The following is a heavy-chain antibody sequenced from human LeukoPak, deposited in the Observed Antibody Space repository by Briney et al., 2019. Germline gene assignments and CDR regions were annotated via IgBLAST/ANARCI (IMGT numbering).Heavy chain of an antibody. Sequence: HSETLSLTCTVSGGYISSYYWSWIRQPPGKGLEWIGYIYNSGSTNYNPSLKSRVTISVDTSKNQFSLKLSSVTAADTAVYYCVRDSSFPYSSSSIDDWGQGTLVTVSS. CDR3: VRDSSFPYSSSSIDD. CDR2: IYNSGST. V-gene: IGHV4-59*01. CDR1: GGYISSYY. J-gene: IGHJ4*02. D-gene: IGHD6-13*01.